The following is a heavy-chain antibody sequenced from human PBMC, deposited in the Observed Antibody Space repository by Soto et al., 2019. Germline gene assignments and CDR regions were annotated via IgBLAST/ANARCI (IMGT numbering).Heavy chain of an antibody. D-gene: IGHD3-3*01. Sequence: ASVKVSCKASGYTFTSYVISWVRQAPGQGLEWMGWISAYNGNTNYAQKLQGRVTMTTDTSTSTAYMELRSLRSDDTAVYYCARDINNYDFWWFDPWGQGTLVTVSS. J-gene: IGHJ5*02. CDR2: ISAYNGNT. CDR3: ARDINNYDFWWFDP. V-gene: IGHV1-18*01. CDR1: GYTFTSYV.